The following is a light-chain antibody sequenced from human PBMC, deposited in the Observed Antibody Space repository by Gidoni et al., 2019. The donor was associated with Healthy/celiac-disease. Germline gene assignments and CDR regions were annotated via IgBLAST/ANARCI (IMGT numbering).Light chain of an antibody. Sequence: VLPQSSATLSLAPGERATLSCKASQSVSNYLAWYQQKPGQAPRLLIYDASNRATGLPARFSGSGSGTDFTLTISSLEPEDFAVYYCQQHSNWPSLTFGGGTKVDIK. V-gene: IGKV3-11*01. CDR2: DAS. CDR1: QSVSNY. J-gene: IGKJ4*01. CDR3: QQHSNWPSLT.